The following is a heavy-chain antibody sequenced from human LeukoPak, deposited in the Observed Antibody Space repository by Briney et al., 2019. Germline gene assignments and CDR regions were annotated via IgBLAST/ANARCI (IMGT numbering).Heavy chain of an antibody. CDR3: AGGRGSYMDY. V-gene: IGHV4-39*01. Sequence: SETLSLTCTVSGGSISSSSYYWGWIRQPPGKGLEWIGSIYYSGSTYYHPSLKSRVTISVDTSKNQFSLKLSSVTAADTAVYYCAGGRGSYMDYWGQGTLVTVSS. CDR1: GGSISSSSYY. J-gene: IGHJ4*02. D-gene: IGHD1-26*01. CDR2: IYYSGST.